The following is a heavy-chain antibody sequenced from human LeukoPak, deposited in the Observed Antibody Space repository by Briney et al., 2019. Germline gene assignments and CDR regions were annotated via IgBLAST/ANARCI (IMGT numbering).Heavy chain of an antibody. V-gene: IGHV4-39*07. D-gene: IGHD3-9*01. Sequence: PSETLSLTCTVSGGSISSSSYYWGWIRQPPGKGLEWIGSIYYSGSTYYNPSLKSRVTISVDTSKNQFSLKLSSVTAADTAAYYCARVLDLKSPQQLRYFDWLFPEDGYYFDYWGQGTLVTVSS. CDR1: GGSISSSSYY. CDR3: ARVLDLKSPQQLRYFDWLFPEDGYYFDY. CDR2: IYYSGST. J-gene: IGHJ4*02.